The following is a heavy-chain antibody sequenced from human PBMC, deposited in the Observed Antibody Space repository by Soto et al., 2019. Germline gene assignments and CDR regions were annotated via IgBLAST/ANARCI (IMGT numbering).Heavy chain of an antibody. CDR1: GFTFSTYG. CDR2: MSHDGSHK. CDR3: ARLPRSGWDHDYYGMDV. V-gene: IGHV3-30*03. J-gene: IGHJ6*02. Sequence: QVQLVESGGGVVQAGGSLGLSCTASGFTFSTYGMHWVRQAPGKGPEWVAVMSHDGSHKAFLDSVKGRFIISRDNSKNTLSLQMNSLIPDDTAVYYCARLPRSGWDHDYYGMDVWGQGTTVIVSS. D-gene: IGHD6-19*01.